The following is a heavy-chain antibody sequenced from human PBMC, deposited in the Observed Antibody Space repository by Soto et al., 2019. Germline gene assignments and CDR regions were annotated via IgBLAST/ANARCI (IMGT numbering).Heavy chain of an antibody. J-gene: IGHJ4*02. Sequence: EVQLVESGGGLVQPGGSLRLSCTASGFTFSSYWMHWVRQVPGKGLVWVSRINSDGGGTNYADSVKGRFTISRDNAKNTLYLQMDSLRAEDTAVYYCTKGAYEFDYWGQGTLVTVSS. D-gene: IGHD3-22*01. CDR2: INSDGGGT. V-gene: IGHV3-74*01. CDR1: GFTFSSYW. CDR3: TKGAYEFDY.